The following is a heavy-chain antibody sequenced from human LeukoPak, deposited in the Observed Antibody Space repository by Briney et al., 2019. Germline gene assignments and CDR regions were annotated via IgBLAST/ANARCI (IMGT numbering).Heavy chain of an antibody. Sequence: ASVKVSCKSSGYTFSAYYMYWVRQAPGQGLEWTGWINPKSGGTKYAQKFQGRVTMTRDTSVSTVYMELSRLRSDDTAVYYCARDLGVSSGWSYGALDVWGQGTMVSVSS. J-gene: IGHJ3*01. CDR1: GYTFSAYY. CDR3: ARDLGVSSGWSYGALDV. D-gene: IGHD6-19*01. CDR2: INPKSGGT. V-gene: IGHV1-2*02.